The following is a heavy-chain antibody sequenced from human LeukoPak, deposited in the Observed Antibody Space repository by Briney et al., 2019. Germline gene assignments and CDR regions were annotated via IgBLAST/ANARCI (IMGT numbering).Heavy chain of an antibody. D-gene: IGHD1-7*01. Sequence: TSETLSLTCTVSGGSLRNYFWGWIRQPPGKGLEWIGAIDYSGNTYYNPSLKSRVTISVDTSKNQFSLKLSSVTAADTAVYYCARFLELKEYFDYWGQGTLVTVSS. CDR2: IDYSGNT. V-gene: IGHV4-59*01. CDR1: GGSLRNYF. CDR3: ARFLELKEYFDY. J-gene: IGHJ4*02.